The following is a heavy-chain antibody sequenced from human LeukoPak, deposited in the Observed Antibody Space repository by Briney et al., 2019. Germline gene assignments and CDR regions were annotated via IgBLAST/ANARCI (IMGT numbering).Heavy chain of an antibody. J-gene: IGHJ4*02. D-gene: IGHD3-10*01. CDR1: GGTFSSYA. CDR2: IIPNCGTA. V-gene: IGHV1-69*06. CDR3: ASGSGYFDY. Sequence: SVKVSCKASGGTFSSYAISWVRQAPGQGLEWMGGIIPNCGTAKYAQKLQVRIKITADKSKSTAYMQLSSLRAEDTAVYYCASGSGYFDYWGQGTLVTVSS.